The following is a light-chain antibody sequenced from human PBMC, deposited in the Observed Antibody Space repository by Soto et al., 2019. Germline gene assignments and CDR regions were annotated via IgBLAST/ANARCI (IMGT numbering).Light chain of an antibody. CDR1: QNIDNW. J-gene: IGKJ5*01. V-gene: IGKV1-12*01. CDR2: SAS. Sequence: DIQMTQSPSSVSASVGGRVTITCRASQNIDNWLAWYQHKPGKAPHLLIYSASTLQSGVPSRFSGSGSGTDFTLTISSLQPEDFATYYCQQCNSFPITFGQGTRLEIK. CDR3: QQCNSFPIT.